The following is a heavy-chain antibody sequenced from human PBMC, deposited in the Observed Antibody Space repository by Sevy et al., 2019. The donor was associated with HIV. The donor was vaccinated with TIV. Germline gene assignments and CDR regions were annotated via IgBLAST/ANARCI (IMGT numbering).Heavy chain of an antibody. V-gene: IGHV4-39*01. Sequence: SETLSLTCTVSGGSISSSSYYWGWIRQPPGKGLEWIGSIYYSGSTYYNPSLKSRVTISVDTSKIQFSLKLSSVTAADTAVYYCARQVDVVVPAAIPNWFDPWGQGTLVTVSS. CDR2: IYYSGST. CDR1: GGSISSSSYY. J-gene: IGHJ5*02. D-gene: IGHD2-2*02. CDR3: ARQVDVVVPAAIPNWFDP.